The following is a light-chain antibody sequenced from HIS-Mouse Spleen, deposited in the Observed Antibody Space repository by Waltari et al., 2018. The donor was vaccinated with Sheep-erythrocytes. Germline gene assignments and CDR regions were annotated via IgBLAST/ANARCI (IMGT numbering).Light chain of an antibody. V-gene: IGLV1-47*01. CDR2: RNN. CDR3: CSYAGSYNHV. Sequence: QSVLTQPPSASGTPGQRVTISCSGSSSNIGSNYVYWYQQLPGTAPKLLIYRNNQRPSGVPDRFSGSKSGTSAYLAISGLRSEDEADYYCCSYAGSYNHVFATGTKVTVL. J-gene: IGLJ1*01. CDR1: SSNIGSNY.